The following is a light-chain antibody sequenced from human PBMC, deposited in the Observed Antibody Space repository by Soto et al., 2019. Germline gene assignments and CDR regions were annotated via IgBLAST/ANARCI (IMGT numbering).Light chain of an antibody. CDR3: QQYGSSPST. CDR2: GAS. V-gene: IGKV3-20*01. J-gene: IGKJ5*01. CDR1: QSVSSSY. Sequence: IVMTQSSAPLSVSPGERATLSCRASQSVSSSYLAWYQQKPGQAPRLLIYGASSRATGIPDRFSGSGSGTDFTLTIIRLEPEDFAVYYCQQYGSSPSTFGQGTRLEIK.